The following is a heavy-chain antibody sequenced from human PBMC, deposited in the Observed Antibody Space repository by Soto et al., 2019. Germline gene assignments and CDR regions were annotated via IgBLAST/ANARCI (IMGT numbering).Heavy chain of an antibody. J-gene: IGHJ4*02. V-gene: IGHV4-31*03. CDR2: IYYSGST. CDR3: ARSSPAGYYNIGPGYFDY. Sequence: SETLSLTCTVSGGSISSGGYYWSWIRQHPGKGLEWIGYIYYSGSTYYNPSLKSRVTISVDTSKNQFSLKLSSVTAADTAVYYCARSSPAGYYNIGPGYFDYWGQGTLVTVS. CDR1: GGSISSGGYY. D-gene: IGHD3-9*01.